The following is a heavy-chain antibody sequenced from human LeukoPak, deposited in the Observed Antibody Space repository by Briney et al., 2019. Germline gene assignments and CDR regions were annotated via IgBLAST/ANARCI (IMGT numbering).Heavy chain of an antibody. CDR1: GFSLSNSGAG. CDR2: INWDDDK. Sequence: SGPTLVKPTQTLTLTCTFSGFSLSNSGAGVGWIRQPPGKALEWLALINWDDDKRYSPSLQSRLTITKDTSKNQVVLTMTNMDPVDTATYYCARCIGELSLYYFDYWGQGTLVTVSS. V-gene: IGHV2-5*02. J-gene: IGHJ4*02. CDR3: ARCIGELSLYYFDY. D-gene: IGHD3-10*01.